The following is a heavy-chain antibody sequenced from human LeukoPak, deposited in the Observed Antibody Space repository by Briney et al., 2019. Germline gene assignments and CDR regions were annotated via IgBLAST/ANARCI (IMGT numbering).Heavy chain of an antibody. CDR2: IYHSGST. J-gene: IGHJ4*02. CDR1: GYSISSGYY. V-gene: IGHV4-38-2*02. Sequence: PSETLSLTCTVSGYSISSGYYWGWIRQPPGKGLEWIGSIYHSGSTYYNPSLKSRVTISVDTSKNQFSLKLSSVTAADTAVYYCAREGGVYYGSGSSSLDYWGQGTLVTVSS. CDR3: AREGGVYYGSGSSSLDY. D-gene: IGHD3-10*01.